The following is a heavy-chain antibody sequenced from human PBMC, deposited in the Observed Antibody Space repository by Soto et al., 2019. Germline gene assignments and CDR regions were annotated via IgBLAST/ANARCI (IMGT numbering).Heavy chain of an antibody. CDR1: GFTFSSYW. Sequence: GGSLRLSCAASGFTFSSYWMHWVRQAPGKGLVWVSRINSDGSSTSYADSVKGRFTISRDNAKNTLYLQVNSLRAEDTAVYYCARGPSYYDFWSGYRNDAFDIWGQGTMVTVSS. CDR3: ARGPSYYDFWSGYRNDAFDI. J-gene: IGHJ3*02. CDR2: INSDGSST. V-gene: IGHV3-74*01. D-gene: IGHD3-3*01.